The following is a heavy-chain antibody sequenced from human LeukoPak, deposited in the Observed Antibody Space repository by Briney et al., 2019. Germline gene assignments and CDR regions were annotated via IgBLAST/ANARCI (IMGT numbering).Heavy chain of an antibody. J-gene: IGHJ4*02. V-gene: IGHV1-24*01. D-gene: IGHD2-2*01. CDR1: GYTLTELS. Sequence: GASVKVSCKVSGYTLTELSMHWVRQAPGRGLEWMGGIDPEDGEPIYAQKFHGRVTMTEDTSTDTAYMELSSLRSEDTAVYYCAGRDCSSTSCPFDYWGQGTLVTVSS. CDR2: IDPEDGEP. CDR3: AGRDCSSTSCPFDY.